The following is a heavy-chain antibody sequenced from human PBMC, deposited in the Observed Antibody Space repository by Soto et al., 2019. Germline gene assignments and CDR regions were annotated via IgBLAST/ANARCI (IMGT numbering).Heavy chain of an antibody. D-gene: IGHD6-6*01. CDR3: ARDVEYSSSSRYFDL. CDR1: GFTFSSYD. J-gene: IGHJ2*01. V-gene: IGHV3-13*01. Sequence: GGSLRLSCAASGFTFSSYDMHWVRQATGKGLEWVSAIGTAGDTYYPGSVKGRFTISRENAKNSLYLQMNSLRAGDTAVYYCARDVEYSSSSRYFDLWGRGTLVTVSS. CDR2: IGTAGDT.